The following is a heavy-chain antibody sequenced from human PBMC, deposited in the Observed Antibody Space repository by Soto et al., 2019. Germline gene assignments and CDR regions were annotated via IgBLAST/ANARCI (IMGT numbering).Heavy chain of an antibody. J-gene: IGHJ4*02. Sequence: EVQLLESGGGLVQPGGSLRLSCAASGFTFSSYAMNWVRQAPGKGLEWVSVISGSGGSTYYADSVKGRFTISRDNSKNTLYLQMNSLRAEDTAVYYCAKRGSGRYYHYWGQGTLVTVSS. CDR1: GFTFSSYA. D-gene: IGHD1-26*01. V-gene: IGHV3-23*01. CDR3: AKRGSGRYYHY. CDR2: ISGSGGST.